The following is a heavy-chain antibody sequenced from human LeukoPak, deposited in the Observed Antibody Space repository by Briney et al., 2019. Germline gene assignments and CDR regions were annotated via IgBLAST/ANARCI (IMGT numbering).Heavy chain of an antibody. Sequence: PSDTLSLTCTVSVDSISSSSYHCGSIRQPPAKGLEWIGTIYYSESTYYNPSRQSQLTISVDTSNNQLSLKLTSIIAADTAVHYGARLVWGGFVYFDYWGQGTLVTVSS. CDR3: ARLVWGGFVYFDY. CDR2: IYYSEST. V-gene: IGHV4-39*01. J-gene: IGHJ4*02. CDR1: VDSISSSSYH. D-gene: IGHD3-16*01.